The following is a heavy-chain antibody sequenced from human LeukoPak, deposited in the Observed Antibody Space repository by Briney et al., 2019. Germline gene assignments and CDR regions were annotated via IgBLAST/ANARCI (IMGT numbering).Heavy chain of an antibody. V-gene: IGHV3-23*01. D-gene: IGHD2-15*01. CDR3: AKGAPWVAATGWFDP. CDR2: ISGSGGST. J-gene: IGHJ5*02. Sequence: GGSLRLSCAASGFTSSSNAMSWVRQAPGKGLEWVSGISGSGGSTYYGDSVKGRFTISRDNSKNTLYLQMNSVRAEDTALYYCAKGAPWVAATGWFDPWGQGTLVTVSS. CDR1: GFTSSSNA.